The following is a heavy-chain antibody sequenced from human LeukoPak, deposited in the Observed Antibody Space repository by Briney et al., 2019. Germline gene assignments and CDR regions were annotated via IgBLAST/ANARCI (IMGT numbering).Heavy chain of an antibody. V-gene: IGHV1-2*04. J-gene: IGHJ4*02. Sequence: ASVKVSCKASGYTCTGYYMHWVRQAPGQGLEWMGWINPNSGGTNYAQKFQGWVTMTGDTSISTAYMELSRLRADDTAVYYCARGRFKDIVAMTYYFDYWGQGTLVTVSS. CDR3: ARGRFKDIVAMTYYFDY. CDR2: INPNSGGT. D-gene: IGHD5-12*01. CDR1: GYTCTGYY.